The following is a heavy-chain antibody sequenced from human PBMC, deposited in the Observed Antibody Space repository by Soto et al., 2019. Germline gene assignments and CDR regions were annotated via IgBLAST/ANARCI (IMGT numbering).Heavy chain of an antibody. CDR2: TYYRSKWHS. CDR1: GDSVSSKNAA. D-gene: IGHD3-22*01. Sequence: SQTLSLTCAISGDSVSSKNAAWNWIRQSPSRGLEWLGRTYYRSKWHSGYAVSVRGRISISPETSKNRFSLQLDSVTPDDTAVYYCARSGPGGYIDYWGRGTLDTVSS. V-gene: IGHV6-1*01. J-gene: IGHJ4*02. CDR3: ARSGPGGYIDY.